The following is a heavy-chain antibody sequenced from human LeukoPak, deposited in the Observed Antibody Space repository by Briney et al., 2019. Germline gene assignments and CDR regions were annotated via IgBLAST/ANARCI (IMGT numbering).Heavy chain of an antibody. CDR1: GYSISNGYY. D-gene: IGHD3-10*01. CDR2: IYHTGST. J-gene: IGHJ6*03. Sequence: SETLSLTCTVSGYSISNGYYWGWIRQPPGKRLEWIGTIYHTGSTYYNPSLQSRVAISVDTSKNQFSLNLSSVTAADTAVYYCARHWLRGAPKPGYMDVWGKGTTVTVSS. V-gene: IGHV4-38-2*02. CDR3: ARHWLRGAPKPGYMDV.